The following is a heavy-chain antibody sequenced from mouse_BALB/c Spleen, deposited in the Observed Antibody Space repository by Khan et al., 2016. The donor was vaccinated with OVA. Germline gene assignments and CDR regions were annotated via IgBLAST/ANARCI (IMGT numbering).Heavy chain of an antibody. CDR2: INTYTGEP. Sequence: LVESGPELKKPGETVKISCKASGYTFTKYGMNWVKQAPGKGLKWMGWINTYTGEPTYADDFKGRIAFSFETYASTAYLQINNLKNEDTATYCCARNGNYWYFDVWGAETTVTVSS. D-gene: IGHD4-1*01. J-gene: IGHJ1*01. V-gene: IGHV9-3-1*01. CDR1: GYTFTKYG. CDR3: ARNGNYWYFDV.